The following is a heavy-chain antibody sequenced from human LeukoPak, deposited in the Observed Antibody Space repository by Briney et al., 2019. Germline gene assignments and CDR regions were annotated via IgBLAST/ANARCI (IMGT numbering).Heavy chain of an antibody. D-gene: IGHD5-12*01. Sequence: PSETLSLTCAVYGGSFSSGSYYWSWIRQPAGTGLEWIGRIYTSGSTNYNPSLKSRVTISVDTSKNQFSLKLSSVTAADTAVYYCAGVLASGYGYYFDYWGQGTLVTVSS. CDR1: GGSFSSGSYY. CDR2: IYTSGST. V-gene: IGHV4-61*02. J-gene: IGHJ4*02. CDR3: AGVLASGYGYYFDY.